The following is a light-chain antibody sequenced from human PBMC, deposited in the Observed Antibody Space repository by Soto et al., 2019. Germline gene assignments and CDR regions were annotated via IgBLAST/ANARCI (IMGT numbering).Light chain of an antibody. Sequence: EIVFTQSPGTLSLSPGERATFSCRASQSVSSSYIAWYQQKRGQAPRRLIYGASIRATGIPDRFSGGGSGTDFTLTISRLEPEDFALYYCQQYHTSPLTFGQGTKVDI. CDR1: QSVSSSY. CDR2: GAS. CDR3: QQYHTSPLT. V-gene: IGKV3-20*01. J-gene: IGKJ1*01.